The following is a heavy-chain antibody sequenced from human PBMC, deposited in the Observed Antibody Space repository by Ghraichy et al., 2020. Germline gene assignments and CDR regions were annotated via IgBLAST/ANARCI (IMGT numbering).Heavy chain of an antibody. CDR2: ISSSSSYI. CDR3: ARVPASGGRRVYYYYGMDV. CDR1: GFTFSSYS. V-gene: IGHV3-21*01. J-gene: IGHJ6*02. Sequence: GGSLRLSCAASGFTFSSYSMNWVRQAPGKGLEWVSSISSSSSYIYYADSVKGRFTISRDNAKNSLYLQMNSLRAEDTAVYYCARVPASGGRRVYYYYGMDVWGQGTTVTVSS. D-gene: IGHD2-15*01.